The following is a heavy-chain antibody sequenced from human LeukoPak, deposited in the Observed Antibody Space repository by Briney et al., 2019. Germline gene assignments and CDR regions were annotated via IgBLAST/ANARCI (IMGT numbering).Heavy chain of an antibody. Sequence: ASVKVSCKASGYTFTSYGISWVRQAHGQGLEWMGWISAYNGNTNYAQKLQGRVTMTTDTSTSTAYMELRSLRSDDTAVYYCALTSGYCSSTSCYRVWFDPWGQGTLVTVSS. CDR2: ISAYNGNT. D-gene: IGHD2-2*01. CDR3: ALTSGYCSSTSCYRVWFDP. CDR1: GYTFTSYG. J-gene: IGHJ5*02. V-gene: IGHV1-18*01.